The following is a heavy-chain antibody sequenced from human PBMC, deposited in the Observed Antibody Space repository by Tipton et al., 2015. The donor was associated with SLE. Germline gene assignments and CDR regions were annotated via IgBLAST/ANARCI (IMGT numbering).Heavy chain of an antibody. CDR1: GGSINSYF. V-gene: IGHV4-4*07. CDR2: IYTIGST. J-gene: IGHJ4*02. Sequence: TLSLTCTVSGGSINSYFWNWLRQPAGKGLEWIGRIYTIGSTNYNPSLKSRVTMSLDTSKNQFSLRLSSVTAADTATYYRACAGADGDYETTYYSGQGPLATVSS. D-gene: IGHD4-17*01. CDR3: ACAGADGDYETTYY.